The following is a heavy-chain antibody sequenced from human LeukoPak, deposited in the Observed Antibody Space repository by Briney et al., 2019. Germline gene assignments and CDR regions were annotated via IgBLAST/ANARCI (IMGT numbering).Heavy chain of an antibody. Sequence: GGSLRLSCVASGFTFSSYAMHWVHQAPGKGLEWVAVTSYDGGIKHYADSVKGRFTISRDNSENTLYLQMNSLRDEDTAVFYCARAPLRGDSSGYFLDFWGQGTLVTVSS. CDR2: TSYDGGIK. CDR3: ARAPLRGDSSGYFLDF. V-gene: IGHV3-30-3*01. D-gene: IGHD3-22*01. CDR1: GFTFSSYA. J-gene: IGHJ4*02.